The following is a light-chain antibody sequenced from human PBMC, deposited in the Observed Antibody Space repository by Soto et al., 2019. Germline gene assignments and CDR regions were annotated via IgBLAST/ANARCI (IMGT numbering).Light chain of an antibody. CDR2: DVN. CDR1: SSDVGGYIF. V-gene: IGLV2-8*01. CDR3: VSYAGGTYV. Sequence: QSALTQPPSASGSPGQSVTISCTGTSSDVGGYIFVSWHQQHPGKAPKLMIYDVNKRPSGVPDRFSGSKSDNTASLTVSGLQAEDEADYYCVSYAGGTYVFGTGTKVTVL. J-gene: IGLJ1*01.